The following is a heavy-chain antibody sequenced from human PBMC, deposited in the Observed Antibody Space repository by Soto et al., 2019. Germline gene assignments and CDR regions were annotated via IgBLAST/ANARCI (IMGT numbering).Heavy chain of an antibody. J-gene: IGHJ4*02. V-gene: IGHV3-66*01. CDR2: IYSDGNT. CDR1: GFTVSSSY. D-gene: IGHD2-2*01. Sequence: EVQLVESGGGLVQPGGSLRLSCAASGFTVSSSYISWVRQAPGRGLEWVSVIYSDGNTYYADSVEGRFSIFRDNSKNTVNLQMNSLRAEDTAVDYCAREKIVVDGLRLGAFDYWGRGSLVTVSS. CDR3: AREKIVVDGLRLGAFDY.